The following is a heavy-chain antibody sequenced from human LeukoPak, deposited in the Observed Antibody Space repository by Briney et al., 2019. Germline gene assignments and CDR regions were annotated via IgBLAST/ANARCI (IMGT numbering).Heavy chain of an antibody. CDR1: GFTFSSYG. CDR2: IRYDGSNK. V-gene: IGHV3-30*02. J-gene: IGHJ4*02. D-gene: IGHD4-17*01. Sequence: GGSLRLSCAASGFTFSSYGMHWVRQAPGKGLEWVAFIRYDGSNKYYADSVKGRFTISRDNSKNTLYLQMNSLRAEDTAVYYCATDDYGDYGLDYWGQGTLVAVSS. CDR3: ATDDYGDYGLDY.